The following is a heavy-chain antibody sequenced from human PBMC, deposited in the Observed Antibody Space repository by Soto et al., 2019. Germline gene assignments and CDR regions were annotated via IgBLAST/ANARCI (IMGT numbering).Heavy chain of an antibody. V-gene: IGHV4-59*01. CDR2: IYYSGST. D-gene: IGHD5-18*01. CDR1: GGSISSYY. J-gene: IGHJ4*02. Sequence: PSETLSLTCTVCGGSISSYYWSWIRQPPGKGLEWIGYIYYSGSTNYNPSLKSRVTISVDTSKNQFSLKLSSVTGADTAVYYCARGRGNRYASFDYWGQQTLFPVSS. CDR3: ARGRGNRYASFDY.